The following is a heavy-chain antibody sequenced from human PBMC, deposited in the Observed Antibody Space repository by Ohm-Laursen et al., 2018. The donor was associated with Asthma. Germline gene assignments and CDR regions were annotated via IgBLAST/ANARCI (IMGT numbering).Heavy chain of an antibody. J-gene: IGHJ5*02. V-gene: IGHV4-31*03. CDR3: ARDPTGGGNWFDP. CDR1: GGSISSGGYY. Sequence: SETLSLTCTVSGGSISSGGYYWSWIRQHPGKGLEWIGYIYHSGTAYYNPSLQSRVTLSVDTSKNQFSLKLSSVTAADTAVYFCARDPTGGGNWFDPWGQGTPVTVSS. D-gene: IGHD3-16*01. CDR2: IYHSGTA.